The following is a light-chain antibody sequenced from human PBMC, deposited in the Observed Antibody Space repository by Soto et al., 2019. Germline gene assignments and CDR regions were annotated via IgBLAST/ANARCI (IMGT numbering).Light chain of an antibody. CDR1: SSNIGKNY. CDR3: GTWDSRIRVVV. CDR2: DNN. V-gene: IGLV1-51*01. J-gene: IGLJ2*01. Sequence: QSVLTQPPSVSAAPRQKVAISCSGSSSNIGKNYVSWYHRVPGSAPQILIYDNNERPSGIPDRFSGSKSGTSATTGLQTGDEGYYYRGTWDSRIRVVVFGGGTKLTVL.